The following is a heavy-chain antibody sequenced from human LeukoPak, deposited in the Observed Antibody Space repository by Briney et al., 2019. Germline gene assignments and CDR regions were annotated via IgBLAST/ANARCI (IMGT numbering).Heavy chain of an antibody. V-gene: IGHV3-66*01. CDR3: AKVEGSWYADY. Sequence: PGGSLRLSCAASGFTVSSNYMSWVRQAPGKGLEWVSVIYSGGSTYYADSVKGRFTISRDNSKNTLYLQMNSLRAEDTAVYYCAKVEGSWYADYWGQGTTLIVSS. CDR2: IYSGGST. CDR1: GFTVSSNY. D-gene: IGHD6-13*01. J-gene: IGHJ4*03.